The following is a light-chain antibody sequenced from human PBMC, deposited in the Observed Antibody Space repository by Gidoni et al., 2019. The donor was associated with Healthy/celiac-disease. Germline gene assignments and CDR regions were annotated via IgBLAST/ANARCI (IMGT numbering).Light chain of an antibody. Sequence: DIQMTQSPSSLSASVGDRVTITCRASQSISSYLNWYQQQPGKAPKLLIYAASSLQSGVPSRFSGSGSGTDVTLTISSLQPEDFATYYCQQSYSTPPLTFGQGTRLEIK. J-gene: IGKJ5*01. CDR2: AAS. CDR1: QSISSY. CDR3: QQSYSTPPLT. V-gene: IGKV1-39*01.